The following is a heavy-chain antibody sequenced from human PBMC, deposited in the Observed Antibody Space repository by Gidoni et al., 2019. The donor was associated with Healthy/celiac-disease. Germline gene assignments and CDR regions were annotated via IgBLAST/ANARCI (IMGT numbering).Heavy chain of an antibody. Sequence: QVTLKESGPVLVKPTETLTLTCTVSGFSLSNARMGVSWIRQPPGKALEWLAHIFSNDEKSYSTSLKSRLTISKDTSKSQVVLTMTNMDPVDTATYYCARIDYREEDYYYYMDVWGKGTTVTVSS. CDR2: IFSNDEK. CDR3: ARIDYREEDYYYYMDV. J-gene: IGHJ6*03. CDR1: GFSLSNARMG. V-gene: IGHV2-26*01. D-gene: IGHD4-4*01.